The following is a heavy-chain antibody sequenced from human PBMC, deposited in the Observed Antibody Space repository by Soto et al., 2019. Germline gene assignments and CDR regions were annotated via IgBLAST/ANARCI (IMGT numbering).Heavy chain of an antibody. Sequence: GGSLRLSCAASGFTFSSYGMHWVRQAPGKGLEWVAVISYDGSNKYYADSVKGRFTISRDNSKNTLYLQMNSLRAEDTAVYYCAKIRGVAEYYYYYGMDVWGQGTTVTVSS. CDR3: AKIRGVAEYYYYYGMDV. J-gene: IGHJ6*02. D-gene: IGHD3-10*01. CDR1: GFTFSSYG. CDR2: ISYDGSNK. V-gene: IGHV3-30*18.